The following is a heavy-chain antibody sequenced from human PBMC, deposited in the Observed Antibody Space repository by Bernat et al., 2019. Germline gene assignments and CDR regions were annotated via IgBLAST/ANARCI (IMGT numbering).Heavy chain of an antibody. D-gene: IGHD4-17*01. CDR1: GFSLTTTGVG. J-gene: IGHJ4*02. CDR3: ANRKDYGGNFDD. Sequence: QITLKESGPTLVKPTQTLTLTCTFSGFSLTTTGVGVGWIRQPPGKALEWLALIYWDDDKRYSPSLKSRLTITKDTSKNQVVLTMTNMDPVDTATYYCANRKDYGGNFDDWGQGTLVTVSS. V-gene: IGHV2-5*02. CDR2: IYWDDDK.